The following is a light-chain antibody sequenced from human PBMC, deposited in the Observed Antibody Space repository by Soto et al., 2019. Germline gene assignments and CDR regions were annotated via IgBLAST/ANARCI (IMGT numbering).Light chain of an antibody. CDR2: GAS. Sequence: EIVMTQSPATLSLSPGERATLSCRASQSVSSSYLAWYQQKPGQAPRLLIYGASTRATGIPDRFSGSGSGTDFTLTISRLEPEDFALYYCQQYGSSPRITFGQGTRLEIK. CDR1: QSVSSSY. V-gene: IGKV3-20*01. CDR3: QQYGSSPRIT. J-gene: IGKJ5*01.